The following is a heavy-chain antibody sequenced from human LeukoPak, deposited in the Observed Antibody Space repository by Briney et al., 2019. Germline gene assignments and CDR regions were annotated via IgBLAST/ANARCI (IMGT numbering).Heavy chain of an antibody. CDR3: ARDWEFCGGFSYPYWYDS. J-gene: IGHJ5*01. CDR2: MAQSGNT. CDR1: GDFISPHR. Sequence: PSETLSLTCTVSGDFISPHRLSWIRQPAGKGLEFVGRMAQSGNTDYNPSLRSQLTMSLDTSKKQFSLKLSSVTAADTAVYYRARDWEFCGGFSYPYWYDSWGQGILVTVSS. V-gene: IGHV4-4*07. D-gene: IGHD2-21*01.